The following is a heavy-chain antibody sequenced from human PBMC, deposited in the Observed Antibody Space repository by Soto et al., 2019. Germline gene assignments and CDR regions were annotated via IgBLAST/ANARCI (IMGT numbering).Heavy chain of an antibody. V-gene: IGHV2-5*02. CDR3: VQSRCGGDCLEIYSSHAYNGLDV. Sequence: QVTLKESGPTLVKPTQTLTLTCTVSGLSLRTTGVGVGWVRQPPGKALEWLALLYWDDDQRYSPSLRSRLTIAKDISEKYVVLTMTNMDTVDTATYYCVQSRCGGDCLEIYSSHAYNGLDVWGQGTTVTVSS. CDR1: GLSLRTTGVG. J-gene: IGHJ6*02. D-gene: IGHD2-21*02. CDR2: LYWDDDQ.